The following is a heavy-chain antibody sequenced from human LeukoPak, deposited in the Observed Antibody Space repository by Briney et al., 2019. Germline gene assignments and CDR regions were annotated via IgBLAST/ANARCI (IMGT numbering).Heavy chain of an antibody. J-gene: IGHJ3*02. D-gene: IGHD6-19*01. Sequence: GGSLRLSCAGSGFIFAGYTMNWVRQAPGKGLQWLAYISPSGGNTLYADSVKGRFTISRDNAKNSVYLQMNSLTPEDTAMYYCASRRSGWPNDAFDIWGQGAMVTVTS. CDR1: GFIFAGYT. CDR3: ASRRSGWPNDAFDI. CDR2: ISPSGGNT. V-gene: IGHV3-48*01.